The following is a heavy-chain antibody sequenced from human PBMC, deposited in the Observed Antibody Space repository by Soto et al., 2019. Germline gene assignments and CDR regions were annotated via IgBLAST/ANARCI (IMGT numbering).Heavy chain of an antibody. CDR1: GDSVSSGSYY. Sequence: SETLSLTCTVSGDSVSSGSYYWSWIRQPPGKGLEWIAYIHHSGTTNYNPSLKSRVTISVDTSKNQFSLKLTSVTAADTAMFYCARGGGYCGTTSCYTYFFDYWGQGALVTVSS. CDR3: ARGGGYCGTTSCYTYFFDY. CDR2: IHHSGTT. V-gene: IGHV4-61*01. D-gene: IGHD2-2*01. J-gene: IGHJ4*02.